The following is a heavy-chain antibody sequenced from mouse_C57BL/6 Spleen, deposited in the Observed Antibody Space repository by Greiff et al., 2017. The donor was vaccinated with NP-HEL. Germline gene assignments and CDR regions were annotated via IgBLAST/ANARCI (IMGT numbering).Heavy chain of an antibody. CDR1: GYSITSGYY. Sequence: ESGPGLVKPSQSLSLTCSVTGYSITSGYYWNWIRQFPGNKLEWMGYISYDGSNNYNPSLKNRISITRDTSKNQFFLKLNSVTTEDTATYYCASVNWDGNYFDYWGQGTTLTVSS. CDR3: ASVNWDGNYFDY. V-gene: IGHV3-6*01. CDR2: ISYDGSN. D-gene: IGHD4-1*02. J-gene: IGHJ2*01.